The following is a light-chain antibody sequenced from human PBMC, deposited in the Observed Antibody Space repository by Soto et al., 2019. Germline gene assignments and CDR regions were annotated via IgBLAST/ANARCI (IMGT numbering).Light chain of an antibody. CDR1: QSVSSSY. CDR2: GAS. CDR3: QQYGSSPLT. V-gene: IGKV3-20*01. J-gene: IGKJ4*01. Sequence: EIVLTQSPGTLSLSPGERAPLSYSASQSVSSSYLAWYQQKPGQAPRLLIYGASSRATGIPDRFSGSGSGTDFTLTISRLEPEDFAVYYCQQYGSSPLTFGGGTKVVMK.